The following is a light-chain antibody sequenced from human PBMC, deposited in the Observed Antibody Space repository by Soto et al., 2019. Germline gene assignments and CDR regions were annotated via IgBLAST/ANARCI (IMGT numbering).Light chain of an antibody. Sequence: QSALTQPASVSGSPGQSVTISCTGTSSDVGIYNLVSWFQHHPGKAPKLMIYEGSKRPSGVSHRFSGSKSVNTASLTISGLQAEDEAVYYCCSYATTSTWVFGGGTKLTVL. V-gene: IGLV2-23*01. J-gene: IGLJ3*02. CDR2: EGS. CDR3: CSYATTSTWV. CDR1: SSDVGIYNL.